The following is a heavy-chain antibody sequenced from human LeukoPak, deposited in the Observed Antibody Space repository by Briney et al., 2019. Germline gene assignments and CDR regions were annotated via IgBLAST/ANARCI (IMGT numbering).Heavy chain of an antibody. CDR3: AKDLRSTLWLPY. Sequence: GGSLRLSCAASGFSFSSYGMSWVRQAPGKGLEWVSAISGSGGSTYYADSVKGRFTISRDNSKNTLYLQMNSLRAEDTAVYYCAKDLRSTLWLPYWGQGTLVTVSS. J-gene: IGHJ4*02. V-gene: IGHV3-23*01. CDR1: GFSFSSYG. CDR2: ISGSGGST. D-gene: IGHD3-10*01.